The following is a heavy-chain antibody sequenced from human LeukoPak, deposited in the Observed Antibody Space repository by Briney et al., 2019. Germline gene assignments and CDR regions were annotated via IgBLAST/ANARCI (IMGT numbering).Heavy chain of an antibody. CDR2: INHSGST. D-gene: IGHD3-10*01. V-gene: IGHV4-34*01. J-gene: IGHJ5*02. Sequence: PSETLSVTCAVYGGSFSGYYWSWIRQPRGKGLEWIGEINHSGSTNYNPSLKSRVTISVDTSKNQFSLKLSSVTAADTAVYYCARRPYYHLLRNWFDPWGQGALVTVSS. CDR3: ARRPYYHLLRNWFDP. CDR1: GGSFSGYY.